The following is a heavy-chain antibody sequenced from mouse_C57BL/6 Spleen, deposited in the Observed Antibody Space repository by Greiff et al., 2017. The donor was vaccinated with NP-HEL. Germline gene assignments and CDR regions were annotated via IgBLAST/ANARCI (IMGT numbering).Heavy chain of an antibody. V-gene: IGHV14-4*01. CDR1: GFNIKDDY. CDR2: IDPENGDT. D-gene: IGHD3-2*02. Sequence: EVQRVESGAELVRPGASVKLSCTASGFNIKDDYMHWVKQRPEQGLEWIGWIDPENGDTEYASKFQGKGTITADTSSNTAYLQLSSLTSEDTAVYYCTTGAQATHYAMDYWGQGTSVTVSS. J-gene: IGHJ4*01. CDR3: TTGAQATHYAMDY.